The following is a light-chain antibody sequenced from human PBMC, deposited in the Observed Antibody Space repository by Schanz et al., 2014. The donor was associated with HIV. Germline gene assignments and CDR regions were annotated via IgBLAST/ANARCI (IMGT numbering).Light chain of an antibody. Sequence: QSALTQPASVSGSPGQSIAISCTGTSSDVGGYNYVSWYQQHPGKAPKLMVYEGTQRPSGVSNRFSGSKSGNTASLTVSGLQTEDEADYYCSSYGGSRIWVFGGGTKLTVL. CDR2: EGT. V-gene: IGLV2-14*01. CDR3: SSYGGSRIWV. J-gene: IGLJ3*02. CDR1: SSDVGGYNY.